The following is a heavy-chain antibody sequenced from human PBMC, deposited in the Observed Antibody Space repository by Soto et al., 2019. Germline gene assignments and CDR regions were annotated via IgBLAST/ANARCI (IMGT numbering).Heavy chain of an antibody. J-gene: IGHJ6*02. CDR3: AHRRLADTIPDYNGLDV. Sequence: QITLKEAGPTLVKPTQTLTLTCTFSGFSLSTTGEGVFWIRQPPGKAPEWLALVHWNDDKRYSPSLRPRLTIRKDTSRHQVVLSLTNVDPVDTGTYYSAHRRLADTIPDYNGLDVWGQGTTVIVSS. CDR2: VHWNDDK. D-gene: IGHD3-10*01. V-gene: IGHV2-5*01. CDR1: GFSLSTTGEG.